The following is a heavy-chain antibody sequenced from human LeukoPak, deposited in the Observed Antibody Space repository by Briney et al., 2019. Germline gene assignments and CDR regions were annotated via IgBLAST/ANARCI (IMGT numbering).Heavy chain of an antibody. Sequence: GGSLRLSCAASGFTFSSYAMSWVRQAPGKGLDWVSAISGRGDRTYYADSVKGRFTISRDNSKNTLYLQMNSLRAEDTAVYYCAKEQSSSGFFDYWGQGTLVTVSS. CDR1: GFTFSSYA. CDR2: ISGRGDRT. V-gene: IGHV3-23*01. CDR3: AKEQSSSGFFDY. D-gene: IGHD6-6*01. J-gene: IGHJ4*02.